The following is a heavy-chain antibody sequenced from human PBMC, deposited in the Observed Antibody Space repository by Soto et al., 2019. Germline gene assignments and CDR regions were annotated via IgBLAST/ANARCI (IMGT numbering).Heavy chain of an antibody. J-gene: IGHJ6*02. CDR1: GFKFDDYG. V-gene: IGHV3-20*04. D-gene: IGHD3-22*01. CDR2: IHWNGGIT. Sequence: EVQLVESGGDVVRPGGSLRLSCAVSGFKFDDYGMNWVRQVPGRGLEWVSGIHWNGGITRYADSVKGRFTISRDNKKNSLYLQMNSLRPEDTALYYCVRAWDTTGYFSLYFYYGLDVWGQGTTVTVSS. CDR3: VRAWDTTGYFSLYFYYGLDV.